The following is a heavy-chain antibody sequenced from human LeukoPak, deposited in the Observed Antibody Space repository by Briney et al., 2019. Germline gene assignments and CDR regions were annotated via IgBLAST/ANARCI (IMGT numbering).Heavy chain of an antibody. CDR1: GFTVSSNY. Sequence: GGSLKLSCAASGFTVSSNYMSWVRQAPGKGLEGVSVIYSGGSTYYADSVKGRFTISRDNSKNTLYLQMNNLRAEDTAVYYCARDLIDWSGTYYYGMDVWGQGTTVTVSS. D-gene: IGHD3-3*01. V-gene: IGHV3-66*01. J-gene: IGHJ6*02. CDR2: IYSGGST. CDR3: ARDLIDWSGTYYYGMDV.